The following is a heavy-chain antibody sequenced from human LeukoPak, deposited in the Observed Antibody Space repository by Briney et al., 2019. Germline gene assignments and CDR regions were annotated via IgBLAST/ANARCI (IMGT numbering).Heavy chain of an antibody. Sequence: SETLSLTCTVSGGSISSYYWSWIRQPPGKGLEWIGNIYYSGSTNYNPSLKSRVTISVDTSKNQFSLKLSSVTAADTAVYYCARGSGYYDFWSGYYHKGYYFDYWGQGTLVTVSS. CDR1: GGSISSYY. D-gene: IGHD3-3*01. J-gene: IGHJ4*02. CDR3: ARGSGYYDFWSGYYHKGYYFDY. CDR2: IYYSGST. V-gene: IGHV4-59*01.